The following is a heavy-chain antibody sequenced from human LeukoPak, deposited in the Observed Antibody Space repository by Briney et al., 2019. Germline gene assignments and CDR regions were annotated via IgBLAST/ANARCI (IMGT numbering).Heavy chain of an antibody. Sequence: GGSLRLSCAASGFTFSSYEMNWVRQAPGKGLEWVSYISRSGSTIYYADSVKGRFTISRDNANNSLYLQMHSLRAEDTAVYYCARDSRSSWYDYYYGMDVWGQGTTVTVSS. CDR1: GFTFSSYE. V-gene: IGHV3-48*03. CDR3: ARDSRSSWYDYYYGMDV. D-gene: IGHD6-13*01. J-gene: IGHJ6*02. CDR2: ISRSGSTI.